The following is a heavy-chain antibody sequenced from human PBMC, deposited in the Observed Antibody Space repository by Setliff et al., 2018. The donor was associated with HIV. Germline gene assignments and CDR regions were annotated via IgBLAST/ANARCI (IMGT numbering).Heavy chain of an antibody. V-gene: IGHV4-4*07. CDR1: DSGTYY. D-gene: IGHD6-13*01. J-gene: IGHJ6*02. Sequence: SETLSLTCTVSDSGTYYWSWIRQPAGKGLEWIGRVSSRGDTNYNPSLKSRVTMSVDTSKNQFSLKVRSVTAADTAVYYCARLRWAATAGTWDYYYYGMDVWGQGTTVTVSS. CDR2: VSSRGDT. CDR3: ARLRWAATAGTWDYYYYGMDV.